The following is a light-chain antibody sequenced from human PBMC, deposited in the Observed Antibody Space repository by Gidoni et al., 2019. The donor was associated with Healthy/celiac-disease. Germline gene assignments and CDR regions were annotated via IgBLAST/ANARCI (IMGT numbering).Light chain of an antibody. J-gene: IGLJ2*01. CDR2: GNS. CDR3: QSYDSSLGVV. V-gene: IGLV1-40*01. Sequence: QPVLTQPPSVSGAPGQGVTISCTGRSSNIGAGYDVHWYQQLPGTAPKLLIYGNSNRPSGVPDRFSGSKSGTSASLAITGLQAEDEADYYCQSYDSSLGVVFGGGTKLTVL. CDR1: SSNIGAGYD.